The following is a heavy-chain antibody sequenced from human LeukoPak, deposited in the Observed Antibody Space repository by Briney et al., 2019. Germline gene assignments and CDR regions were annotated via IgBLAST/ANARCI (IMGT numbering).Heavy chain of an antibody. J-gene: IGHJ4*02. V-gene: IGHV4-59*08. CDR3: AGGEMATIGYFDY. D-gene: IGHD5-24*01. CDR2: VYYSGST. Sequence: SETLSLTCTVSGGSISNYYWSWIRQPPGKALEWIGYVYYSGSTNYNPSLKSRVAISVDTSKNQFSLNLSSVTAADTAVYYCAGGEMATIGYFDYWGQGTLVTVSS. CDR1: GGSISNYY.